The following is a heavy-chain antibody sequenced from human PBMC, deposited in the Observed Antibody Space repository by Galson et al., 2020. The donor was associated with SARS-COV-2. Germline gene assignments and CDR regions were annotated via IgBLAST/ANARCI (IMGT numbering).Heavy chain of an antibody. CDR1: GFSFSSSPVG. D-gene: IGHD3-3*01. V-gene: IGHV2-5*02. Sequence: SGPTLVKPTQTLTLTCSFSGFSFSSSPVGVAWIRQPPGKALEWLALIYYDDDKRYSPSLKSRLTIAKDTSKNQVVLTMTNVDPVDTATYYCAHVKGVADTVDVWGQGTLVTVAS. CDR3: AHVKGVADTVDV. CDR2: IYYDDDK. J-gene: IGHJ4*02.